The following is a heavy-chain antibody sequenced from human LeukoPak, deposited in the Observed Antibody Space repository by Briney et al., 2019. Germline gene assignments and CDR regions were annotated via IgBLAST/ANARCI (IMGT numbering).Heavy chain of an antibody. CDR2: ISGSGGST. CDR1: GFTFSSYA. CDR3: AKAYGSGSYIGLGI. Sequence: GGSLRLSCAASGFTFSSYAMSWVRQAPGKGLEWVSAISGSGGSTYYADSVKGRLTISRDNSKNTLYLQMNSLRAEDTAVYYCAKAYGSGSYIGLGIWGQGTMVTVSS. V-gene: IGHV3-23*01. J-gene: IGHJ3*02. D-gene: IGHD3-10*01.